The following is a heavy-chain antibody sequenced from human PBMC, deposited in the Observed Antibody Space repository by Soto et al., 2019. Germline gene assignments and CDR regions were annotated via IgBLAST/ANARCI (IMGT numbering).Heavy chain of an antibody. CDR1: GFAFSSYA. CDR3: AKMIFMTSYYGMDV. CDR2: ISHAGGSE. V-gene: IGHV3-30-3*01. J-gene: IGHJ6*02. Sequence: QVQLVESGGGVVQPGRSLRLSCAASGFAFSSYAMHWVRQAPGKGLEWLSLISHAGGSEYYADSVKGRFTISRDDSKNTVYLQMSSLRAEDTAVYSCAKMIFMTSYYGMDVWGQGTTVTVSS. D-gene: IGHD3-16*01.